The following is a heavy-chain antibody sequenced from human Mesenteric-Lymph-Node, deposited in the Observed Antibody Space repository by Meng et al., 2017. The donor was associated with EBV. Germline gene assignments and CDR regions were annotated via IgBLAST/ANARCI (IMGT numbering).Heavy chain of an antibody. CDR1: GGSISTSNW. D-gene: IGHD6-19*01. CDR3: ARVNEGQWLVRGAFDY. J-gene: IGHJ4*02. Sequence: QVQLQESGPGLVKPLGTLSLTCAVSGGSISTSNWWSWVRQPPGKGLEWIGEIYHRGSTNYNPSLTSRVTISVDESKNEFSLSLTSVTAADTAVYFCARVNEGQWLVRGAFDYWGQGTLVTVSS. V-gene: IGHV4-4*02. CDR2: IYHRGST.